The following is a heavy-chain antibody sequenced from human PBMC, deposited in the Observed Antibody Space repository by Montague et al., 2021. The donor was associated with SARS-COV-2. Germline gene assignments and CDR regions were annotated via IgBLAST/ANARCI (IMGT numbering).Heavy chain of an antibody. V-gene: IGHV3-21*01. CDR3: ARDRSPVFDYYSMDV. Sequence: SRRLSCAASGFTFNSYSMNWVRRAPGKGLEWVSSISSSSRYKYYANSVRGRFTISRDNAKNSLYLQMNSLRAEDTAVYYSARDRSPVFDYYSMDVWGQGTTVTVSS. CDR2: ISSSSRYK. CDR1: GFTFNSYS. J-gene: IGHJ6*02.